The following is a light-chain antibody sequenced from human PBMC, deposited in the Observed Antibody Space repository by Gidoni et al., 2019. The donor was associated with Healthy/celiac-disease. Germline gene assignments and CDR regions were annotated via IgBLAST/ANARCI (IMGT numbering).Light chain of an antibody. CDR3: QQYYSYPRT. Sequence: AIRLTKSPSSFSASTGDRVTITRRASQGISSYLAWYQQKPGKAPKLLIYAASTLQSGVPSRFSGSGAGTDFTLTISCLQSEDFATYYCQQYYSYPRTFGQXTKVEIK. CDR2: AAS. CDR1: QGISSY. V-gene: IGKV1-8*01. J-gene: IGKJ1*01.